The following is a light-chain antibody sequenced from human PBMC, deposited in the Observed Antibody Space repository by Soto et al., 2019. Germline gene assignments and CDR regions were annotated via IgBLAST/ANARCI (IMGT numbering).Light chain of an antibody. V-gene: IGKV1-39*01. CDR2: AAS. CDR3: QQSYSTPSIT. CDR1: QTISSY. J-gene: IGKJ5*01. Sequence: DIQVAQSPSSLSASVGDRGTITFRTSQTISSYLNWYQQKPGKAPKLLIYAASSLQSGVPSRFSGSGSGTDFTLTISSLQPEDFATYYCQQSYSTPSITFGQGTLLEIK.